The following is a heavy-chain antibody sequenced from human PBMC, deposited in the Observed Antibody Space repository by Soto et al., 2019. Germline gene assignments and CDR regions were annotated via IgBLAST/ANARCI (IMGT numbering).Heavy chain of an antibody. D-gene: IGHD3-22*01. Sequence: GGSLRLSCAASGFTVSSNYMSWVRQAPGKGLEWVSVIYSGGSTYYADSVKGRFTISRDNSKNTLYLQMNSLRAEDTAVYYCASTSHYYDSSGYYLGYWGQGTLVTVSS. J-gene: IGHJ4*02. CDR2: IYSGGST. CDR3: ASTSHYYDSSGYYLGY. V-gene: IGHV3-66*01. CDR1: GFTVSSNY.